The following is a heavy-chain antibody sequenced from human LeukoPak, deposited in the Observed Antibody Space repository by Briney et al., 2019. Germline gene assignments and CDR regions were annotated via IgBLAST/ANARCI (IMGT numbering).Heavy chain of an antibody. CDR3: AREPPHYDNLSGNSIYYYGLDV. V-gene: IGHV1-2*02. Sequence: ASVKVSCKAYGYSFIDYYIHWVRQAPGQGLEWMGWISPKNGGTYYAQKFRGRVTMTRDTPITTAYMELTRLRSDDTALYYCAREPPHYDNLSGNSIYYYGLDVWGQGTAVTVSS. J-gene: IGHJ6*02. CDR2: ISPKNGGT. CDR1: GYSFIDYY. D-gene: IGHD3-9*01.